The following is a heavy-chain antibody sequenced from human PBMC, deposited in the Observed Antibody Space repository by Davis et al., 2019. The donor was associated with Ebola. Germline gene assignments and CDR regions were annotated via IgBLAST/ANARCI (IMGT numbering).Heavy chain of an antibody. CDR1: GFSFSNYV. CDR3: AKENTSGWPGRHGMDV. V-gene: IGHV3-23*01. D-gene: IGHD3-22*01. Sequence: GGSLRLSCGASGFSFSNYVMSWVRQVPGKGLEFVSVISDSGGNSFDADSLQGRFVISRDNSKNTMYLQMSSLRSEDTGVFYCAKENTSGWPGRHGMDVWGQGTTVTVSS. CDR2: ISDSGGNS. J-gene: IGHJ6*02.